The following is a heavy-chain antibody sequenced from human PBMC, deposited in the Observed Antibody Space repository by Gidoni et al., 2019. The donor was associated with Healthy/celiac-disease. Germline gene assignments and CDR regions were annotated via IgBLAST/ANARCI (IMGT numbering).Heavy chain of an antibody. J-gene: IGHJ4*02. CDR1: GGSISSGGYY. Sequence: QVQPQESGPGLVKHAQTLPLPAAVSGGSISSGGYYWSWLRQHPGQGLAWSVYIYYSGSSDYTPSLKGRVTISLDTSKNQFSLKLGSVTAADTAVYYFNFRGQQLGLDYWGQGTLVTFSS. CDR3: NFRGQQLGLDY. D-gene: IGHD6-13*01. CDR2: IYYSGSS. V-gene: IGHV4-31*11.